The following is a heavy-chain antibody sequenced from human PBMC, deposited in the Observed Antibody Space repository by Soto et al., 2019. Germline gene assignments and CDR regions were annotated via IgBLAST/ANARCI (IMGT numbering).Heavy chain of an antibody. D-gene: IGHD4-17*01. J-gene: IGHJ4*02. Sequence: QVQLVQSGAEVKKPGASVKVSCKASGYTFPSSTISWLRQAPGQGLEWMGWIKAYSGNTNYAQKPQGRVTMTTDTSTNTDYMGPGGLTCYDRAMYYCAIAEYGDDEDWGQGTLVTVSS. CDR2: IKAYSGNT. CDR1: GYTFPSST. CDR3: AIAEYGDDED. V-gene: IGHV1-18*01.